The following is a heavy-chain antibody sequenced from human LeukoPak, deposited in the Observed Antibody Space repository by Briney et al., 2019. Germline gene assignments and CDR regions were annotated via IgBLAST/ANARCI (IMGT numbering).Heavy chain of an antibody. CDR3: AHGATVTHSLAYYSDY. D-gene: IGHD4-17*01. V-gene: IGHV3-66*01. CDR2: IYSGGST. J-gene: IGHJ4*02. Sequence: GGSLRLSCTVSGFTVSSNYMSWVRQAPGKGLEWVSLIYSGGSTYYADSVKGRVTISRDNSKNMLYLQMNSLRAEDTAVYYCAHGATVTHSLAYYSDYWGQGTLVTVSS. CDR1: GFTVSSNY.